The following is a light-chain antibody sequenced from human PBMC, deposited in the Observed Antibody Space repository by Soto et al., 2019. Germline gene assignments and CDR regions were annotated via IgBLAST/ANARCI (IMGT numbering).Light chain of an antibody. V-gene: IGKV1-39*01. Sequence: ILMSQSPSSLSASIGDRVTITCRASQSISTYLNWYQHKPGKAPNVLIYAASSLQSGVPSRFSGSGSGTDFTLTINSLQPDDFATYYCQQNYKTPYTFGQGTKLEIK. CDR2: AAS. CDR3: QQNYKTPYT. CDR1: QSISTY. J-gene: IGKJ2*01.